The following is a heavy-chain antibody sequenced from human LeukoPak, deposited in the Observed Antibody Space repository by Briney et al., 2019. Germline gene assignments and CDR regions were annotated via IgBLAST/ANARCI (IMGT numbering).Heavy chain of an antibody. CDR1: GGTFSSYA. V-gene: IGHV1-69*13. J-gene: IGHJ4*02. CDR3: ARPSASNRYYFDY. D-gene: IGHD1-14*01. CDR2: IIPIFGTA. Sequence: ASVKVSCKASGGTFSSYAISWVRQAPGQGLEWMGGIIPIFGTANYAQKFQGRVTITADESTSTAYMELSSLRSEDTAAYYCARPSASNRYYFDYWGQGTLVTVSS.